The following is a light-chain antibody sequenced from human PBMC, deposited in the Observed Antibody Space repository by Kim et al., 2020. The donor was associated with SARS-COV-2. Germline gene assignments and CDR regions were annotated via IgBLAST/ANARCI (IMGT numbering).Light chain of an antibody. V-gene: IGLV3-21*04. J-gene: IGLJ3*02. CDR2: YDS. Sequence: SYELTQPPSVSVAPGKTARIACGGDNIGSRSVHWYQQKPGQAPVLVVYYDSDRPSGIPERFSGSNSGNTATLTISRVEAGDEADYYWQLWYGGSGVFGGG. CDR3: QLWYGGSGV. CDR1: NIGSRS.